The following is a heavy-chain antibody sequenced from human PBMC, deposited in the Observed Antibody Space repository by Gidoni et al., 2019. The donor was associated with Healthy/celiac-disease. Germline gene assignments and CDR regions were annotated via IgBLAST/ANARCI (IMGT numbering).Heavy chain of an antibody. D-gene: IGHD3-16*02. CDR2: IRSKAYGGTT. CDR1: GFTFGDYA. V-gene: IGHV3-49*04. J-gene: IGHJ4*02. CDR3: TRDYDYVWGSYPPGKFFDY. Sequence: EVQLVESGGGLVQPGRSLRLSCTASGFTFGDYAMSWVRPAPGKGLGWVGFIRSKAYGGTTEYAASVKGRFTISRDDSKSIAYLQMNSLKTEDTAVYYCTRDYDYVWGSYPPGKFFDYWGQGTLVTVSS.